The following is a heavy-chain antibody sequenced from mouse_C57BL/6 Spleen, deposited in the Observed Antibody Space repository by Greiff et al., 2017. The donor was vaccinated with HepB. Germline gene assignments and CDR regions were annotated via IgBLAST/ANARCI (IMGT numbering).Heavy chain of an antibody. CDR1: GYSFTSYY. D-gene: IGHD4-1*01. J-gene: IGHJ2*01. CDR3: ARIANWVFDY. CDR2: IYPGSGNT. V-gene: IGHV1-66*01. Sequence: QVQLQQSGPELVKPGASVKISCKASGYSFTSYYIHWVKQRPGQGLEWIGWIYPGSGNTKYNEKFKGKATLTADTSSSTAYMQLSSLTSEDSAVYYCARIANWVFDYWGQGTTLTVSS.